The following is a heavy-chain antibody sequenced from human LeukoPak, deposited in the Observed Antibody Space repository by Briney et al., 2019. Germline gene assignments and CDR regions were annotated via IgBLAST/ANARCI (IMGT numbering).Heavy chain of an antibody. D-gene: IGHD5-12*01. CDR1: GFAFSSYS. J-gene: IGHJ5*02. CDR2: ISSSSSYI. V-gene: IGHV3-21*01. CDR3: AGGYSGYDYWFDP. Sequence: GSLRLSCAASGFAFSSYSMNWVRPAPGKGLEWVSSISSSSSYIYYADSVKGRFTISRDNAKNSLYLQMNSLGAEDTAVYYCAGGYSGYDYWFDPGGQGTRVTVSS.